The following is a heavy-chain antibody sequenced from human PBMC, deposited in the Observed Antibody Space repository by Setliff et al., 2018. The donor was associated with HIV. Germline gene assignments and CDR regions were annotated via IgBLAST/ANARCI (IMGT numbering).Heavy chain of an antibody. Sequence: PSETLSLTCAVSGYSIRSGYYWGWIRQPPGKGLEWIGSFYHRGRTYYNPSLKSRVTISVDTSKKQFSLKLSSVTAADTAVYYCARSYCGGDCSLVVDTFWFDPWGQGTRVTSPQ. V-gene: IGHV4-38-2*01. J-gene: IGHJ5*02. CDR2: FYHRGRT. D-gene: IGHD2-21*01. CDR1: GYSIRSGYY. CDR3: ARSYCGGDCSLVVDTFWFDP.